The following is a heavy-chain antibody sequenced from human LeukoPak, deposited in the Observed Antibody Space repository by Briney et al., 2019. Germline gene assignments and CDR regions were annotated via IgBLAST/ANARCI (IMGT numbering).Heavy chain of an antibody. J-gene: IGHJ4*02. CDR3: TRAKRVIFDY. D-gene: IGHD1-1*01. CDR2: INPNSGAT. CDR1: GYTFTGYY. V-gene: IGHV1-2*02. Sequence: ASVKVSCKASGYTFTGYYMHWVRQAPGQELEWMGWINPNSGATLYAQKFQGRVTMTRDTSINTAYMELSSLRSDDTAVYYCTRAKRVIFDYWGQGTLVTVSS.